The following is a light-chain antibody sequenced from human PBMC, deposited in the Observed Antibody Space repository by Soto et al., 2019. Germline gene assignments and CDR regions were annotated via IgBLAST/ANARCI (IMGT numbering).Light chain of an antibody. V-gene: IGLV2-14*01. CDR3: SSYTVINTAV. Sequence: QSVLTQPASVYGSPGQSISISCTGSSSDVGAYNYVAWYQQKPGKAPKLLIYEVDNRPSGISHRFSGSKSGNTASLTISGLQTEDEADYYCSSYTVINTAVFGGGTKLTVL. CDR1: SSDVGAYNY. J-gene: IGLJ3*02. CDR2: EVD.